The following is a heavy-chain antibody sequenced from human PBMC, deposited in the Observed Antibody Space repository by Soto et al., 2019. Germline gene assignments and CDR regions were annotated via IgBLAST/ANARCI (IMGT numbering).Heavy chain of an antibody. D-gene: IGHD1-26*01. CDR2: ISGSGGST. Sequence: LRLSCAASGFTFSSYAMSWVRQAPGKGLEWVSAISGSGGSTYYADSVKGRFTISRDNSKNTLYLQMNSLRAEDTAVYYCAKVYSGSYDNWFDPWGQGTLVTVS. CDR1: GFTFSSYA. V-gene: IGHV3-23*01. CDR3: AKVYSGSYDNWFDP. J-gene: IGHJ5*02.